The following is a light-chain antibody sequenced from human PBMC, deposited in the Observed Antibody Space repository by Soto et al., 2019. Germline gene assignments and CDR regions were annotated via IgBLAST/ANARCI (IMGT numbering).Light chain of an antibody. CDR1: SSDVGGYNY. Sequence: QSVLTQPASVSGSPGQSITISCTGTSSDVGGYNYVSWYQQYPGKAPKLMIYDVTTRPSGVSSRFSGSKSGNTASLTISGLQAEDEADYYCSSFTTSSTWVFGAGTKLPVL. CDR3: SSFTTSSTWV. J-gene: IGLJ3*02. CDR2: DVT. V-gene: IGLV2-14*01.